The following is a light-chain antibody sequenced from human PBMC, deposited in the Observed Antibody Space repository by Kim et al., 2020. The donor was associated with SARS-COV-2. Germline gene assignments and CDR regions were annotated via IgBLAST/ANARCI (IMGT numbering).Light chain of an antibody. Sequence: SQTATLSCTGNRNNVGNQGAAWLQQHQGHPPNLLSYKNNNRPSGISERLSASRSGNTASLTITGLQPEDEADYYCSAWDSSLSAVVFGGGTQLTVL. CDR2: KNN. J-gene: IGLJ2*01. CDR3: SAWDSSLSAVV. CDR1: RNNVGNQG. V-gene: IGLV10-54*01.